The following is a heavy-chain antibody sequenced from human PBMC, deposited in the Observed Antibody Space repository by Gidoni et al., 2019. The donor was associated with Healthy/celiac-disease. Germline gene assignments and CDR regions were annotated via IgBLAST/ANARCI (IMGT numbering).Heavy chain of an antibody. CDR1: GSTFSTYT. V-gene: IGHV3-21*01. CDR2: ISRSSSYI. CDR3: ARDRDPYCGGDCYSPQDV. D-gene: IGHD2-21*02. Sequence: EVQLVESGGGLVKPGGSLSPSCAASGSTFSTYTRNWVRQEPGKGLEWVSYISRSSSYIYYADSVKGRFTISRDNAKNSLYLQMNSLRAEDTAVYYCARDRDPYCGGDCYSPQDVWGQGTLVTVSS. J-gene: IGHJ4*02.